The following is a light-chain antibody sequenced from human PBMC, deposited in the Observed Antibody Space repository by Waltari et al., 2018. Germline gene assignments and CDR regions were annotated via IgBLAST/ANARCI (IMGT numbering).Light chain of an antibody. CDR3: AAWDDSLNGYV. CDR2: STN. J-gene: IGLJ1*01. Sequence: QSALTQPPSASGTPGQRVTISCSGRRSNIGSNTVAWYQQVPCMAPKFLISSTNERPSGVPGRFSVSKSGSSASLAISALQSEDEADYYCAAWDDSLNGYVFGTGTTVTV. CDR1: RSNIGSNT. V-gene: IGLV1-44*01.